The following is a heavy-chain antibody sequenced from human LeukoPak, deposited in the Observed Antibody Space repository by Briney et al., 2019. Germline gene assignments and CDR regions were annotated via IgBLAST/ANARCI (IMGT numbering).Heavy chain of an antibody. CDR3: ATQQAGTPAY. CDR2: ITNDASST. J-gene: IGHJ4*02. V-gene: IGHV3-74*01. D-gene: IGHD6-13*01. Sequence: WLSLITNDASSTTSADSVRGRLTICRENPKNMLYLQVNSLRAEDTAVYYCATQQAGTPAYWGQGTLVTVSS.